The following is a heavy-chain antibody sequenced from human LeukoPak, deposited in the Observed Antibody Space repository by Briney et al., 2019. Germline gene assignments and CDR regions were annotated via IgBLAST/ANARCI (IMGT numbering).Heavy chain of an antibody. V-gene: IGHV4-34*01. Sequence: SSETLSLTCAVYGGSFSGYYWSWIRQPPGKGLEWIGEINHSGSTNYNPSLKSRVTISVDTSKNQFSLKLSSETAADTAVYYCASLRGSRDYWGQGTLVTVSS. J-gene: IGHJ4*02. D-gene: IGHD3-16*01. CDR3: ASLRGSRDY. CDR2: INHSGST. CDR1: GGSFSGYY.